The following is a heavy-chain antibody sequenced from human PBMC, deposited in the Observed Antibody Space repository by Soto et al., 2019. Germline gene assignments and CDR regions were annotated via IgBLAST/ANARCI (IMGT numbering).Heavy chain of an antibody. V-gene: IGHV3-33*08. CDR1: GFTVSSYG. Sequence: GGSLRLSCAASGFTVSSYGMNWVRQAPGKGLEWVAVIWYDGSNKYYTDSVKGRFTISRDNSKNTLYLQMNSLRAEDTAVYYCARGGTQWLVHDYWGQGTLVTVSS. CDR3: ARGGTQWLVHDY. CDR2: IWYDGSNK. J-gene: IGHJ4*02. D-gene: IGHD6-19*01.